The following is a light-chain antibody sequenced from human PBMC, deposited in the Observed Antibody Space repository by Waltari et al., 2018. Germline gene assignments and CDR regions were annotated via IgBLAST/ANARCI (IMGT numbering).Light chain of an antibody. CDR3: QQHTDWPLT. V-gene: IGKV3-11*01. CDR2: GAS. Sequence: EIVLTHSPAPLSLSPGERATLACRASQSVGSNLAWYQQKPGLPPRLVIYGASNRATGIPDRFSASGSGTDFTLTISSLEPDDFAVYYCQQHTDWPLTFGGGTKVEI. J-gene: IGKJ4*01. CDR1: QSVGSN.